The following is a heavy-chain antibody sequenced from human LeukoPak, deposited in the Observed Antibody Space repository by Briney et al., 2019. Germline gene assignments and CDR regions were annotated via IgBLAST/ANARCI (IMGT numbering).Heavy chain of an antibody. Sequence: SQTLSLTCVISGDSVSNNGAAWNWIRQSPSRGLEWLGRTYYRSKWYSDSAVSVKGRITISADTSKNQFSLQLQSVTPEDTAVYFCARGGSGMTVSLSASWGQGTLVTVSS. CDR2: TYYRSKWYS. D-gene: IGHD6-19*01. CDR1: GDSVSNNGAA. V-gene: IGHV6-1*01. J-gene: IGHJ5*02. CDR3: ARGGSGMTVSLSAS.